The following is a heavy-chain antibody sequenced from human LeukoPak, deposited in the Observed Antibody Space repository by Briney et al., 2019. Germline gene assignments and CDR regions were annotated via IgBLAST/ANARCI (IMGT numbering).Heavy chain of an antibody. D-gene: IGHD6-19*01. CDR2: ISYDGSNK. CDR1: GFTFSSYG. Sequence: PGRSLRLSCAASGFTFSSYGMHWVRQAPGKGLEWVAVISYDGSNKYYADSVKGRFTISRDNSKNTLYLQMNSLRAEDTAVYYCAKGTRSSGWYPAPDYWGQGTLVTVSS. J-gene: IGHJ4*02. V-gene: IGHV3-30*18. CDR3: AKGTRSSGWYPAPDY.